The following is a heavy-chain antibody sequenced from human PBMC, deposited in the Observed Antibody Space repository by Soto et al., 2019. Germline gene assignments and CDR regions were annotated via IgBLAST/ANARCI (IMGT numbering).Heavy chain of an antibody. J-gene: IGHJ4*02. CDR1: GLTFSSYA. CDR3: EKGPRGTTVYLDLYDY. D-gene: IGHD4-17*01. Sequence: GWSVRLSCAASGLTFSSYAICWVRQPPRKGLEWVSAISGSGGNTYYADSVKGQFTISRDNSKNTLYPKMNSVRAEDTAVYYCEKGPRGTTVYLDLYDYWGQGTLVTVSS. V-gene: IGHV3-23*01. CDR2: ISGSGGNT.